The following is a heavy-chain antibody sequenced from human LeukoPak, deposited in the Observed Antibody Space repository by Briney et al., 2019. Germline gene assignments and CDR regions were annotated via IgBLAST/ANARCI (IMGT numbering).Heavy chain of an antibody. J-gene: IGHJ4*02. D-gene: IGHD1-26*01. V-gene: IGHV1-46*01. CDR3: AREEWEHSGGYDY. CDR2: INPSGGST. Sequence: ASVQVSCKASGDTFTSYYMHWVRQAPGQGLEWMGIINPSGGSTSYAQKFQGRVTMTRDTSTSRAYMELSSLRSENTAVYYCAREEWEHSGGYDYCGQGTLVTVSS. CDR1: GDTFTSYY.